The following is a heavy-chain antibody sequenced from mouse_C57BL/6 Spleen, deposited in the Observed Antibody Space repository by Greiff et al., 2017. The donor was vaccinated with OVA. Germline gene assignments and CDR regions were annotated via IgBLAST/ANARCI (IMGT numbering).Heavy chain of an antibody. CDR1: GFTFSDYG. J-gene: IGHJ1*03. CDR3: ARDGNYWYFDV. V-gene: IGHV5-17*01. D-gene: IGHD2-1*01. Sequence: EVKLMESGGGLVKPGGSLKLSCAASGFTFSDYGMHWVRQAPEKGLEWVAYISSGSSTIYYADTVKGRFTISRDIAKNTLFLQMTSLRSEDTAMYYCARDGNYWYFDVWGTGTTVTVSS. CDR2: ISSGSSTI.